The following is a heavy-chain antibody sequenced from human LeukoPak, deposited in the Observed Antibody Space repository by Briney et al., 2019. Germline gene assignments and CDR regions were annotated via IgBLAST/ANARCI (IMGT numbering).Heavy chain of an antibody. D-gene: IGHD2-2*01. Sequence: GGSLRLSCAASGFTFSSYSMNWVRQAPGKGLEWVSYISSSSSTIYYADTVKGRFTISRDKAKNSLYLQMNSLRAEDTAVYYCAREYCSSTSCLYDYWGQGTLVTVSS. J-gene: IGHJ4*02. CDR2: ISSSSSTI. CDR3: AREYCSSTSCLYDY. V-gene: IGHV3-48*01. CDR1: GFTFSSYS.